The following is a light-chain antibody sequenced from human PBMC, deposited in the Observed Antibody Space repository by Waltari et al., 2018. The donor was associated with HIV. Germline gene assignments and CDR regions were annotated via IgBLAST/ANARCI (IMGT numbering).Light chain of an antibody. Sequence: EIVMKQSPATLSVFPGERLTLYCRASQSITTKLAGYQQTPGQAPSLLIYGASTRAPGIPDSIIGSGSETEFTLTISSLQSEDIAIYYCQQYNNWPPWTFGQGTKVEI. J-gene: IGKJ1*01. CDR1: QSITTK. CDR3: QQYNNWPPWT. V-gene: IGKV3-15*01. CDR2: GAS.